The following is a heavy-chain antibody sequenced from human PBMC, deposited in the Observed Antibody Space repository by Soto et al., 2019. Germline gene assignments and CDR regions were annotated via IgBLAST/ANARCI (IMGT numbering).Heavy chain of an antibody. Sequence: QVHLVQSGAEVKKPGASVKVSCKGSGYAFTTYGITWVRQAPGQGLEWMGWISAHNGNTNYAQKPQGRVTVTIDTSTSTAYMELRSLRSDDTAVYYCARGRYGDYWGQGDLVTVSS. J-gene: IGHJ4*02. V-gene: IGHV1-18*01. CDR1: GYAFTTYG. CDR2: ISAHNGNT. D-gene: IGHD1-1*01. CDR3: ARGRYGDY.